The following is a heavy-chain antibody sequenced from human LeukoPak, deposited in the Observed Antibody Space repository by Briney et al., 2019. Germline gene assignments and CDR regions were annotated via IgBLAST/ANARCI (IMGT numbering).Heavy chain of an antibody. CDR3: ARTTYYYDSSGYY. D-gene: IGHD3-22*01. CDR1: GYTFTGYY. CDR2: INPNSGGT. Sequence: RASVKVSCKASGYTFTGYYMHWVRQAPGQGLEWMGWINPNSGGTNYAQKFQGRVTMTRDTSISTAYMELSRLRSDDTAVYYCARTTYYYDSSGYYWGQGTLVTVSS. V-gene: IGHV1-2*02. J-gene: IGHJ4*02.